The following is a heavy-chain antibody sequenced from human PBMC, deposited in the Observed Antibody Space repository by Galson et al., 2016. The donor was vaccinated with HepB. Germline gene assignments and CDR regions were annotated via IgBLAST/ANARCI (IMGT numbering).Heavy chain of an antibody. CDR2: IHYSGST. V-gene: IGHV4-31*03. J-gene: IGHJ6*02. CDR1: GGSISSGGYY. CDR3: ARDRWYSSGWFSPDDYYGMDV. D-gene: IGHD6-19*01. Sequence: TLSLTCTVSGGSISSGGYYWTWIRQHPGKGLEWIGYIHYSGSTYYNPSLKSRVIISVDTSKNQFSLKLSSVTAAGTAVDYCARDRWYSSGWFSPDDYYGMDVWGQGTTVTVSS.